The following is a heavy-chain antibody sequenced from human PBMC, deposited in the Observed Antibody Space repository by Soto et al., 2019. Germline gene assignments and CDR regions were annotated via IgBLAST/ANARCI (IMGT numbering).Heavy chain of an antibody. CDR1: GYTFTSYG. J-gene: IGHJ4*02. D-gene: IGHD2-15*01. CDR3: ARDRVQYCSGGSCYGGVDY. V-gene: IGHV1-18*04. CDR2: ISAYNGNT. Sequence: QVQLVKSGAEVKKPGASVKVSCKASGYTFTSYGISWVRQAPGQGLEWMGWISAYNGNTNYAQKLQGRVTMTTDTSTSTAYMELRSLRSDDTAVYYCARDRVQYCSGGSCYGGVDYWGQGTMVTVSS.